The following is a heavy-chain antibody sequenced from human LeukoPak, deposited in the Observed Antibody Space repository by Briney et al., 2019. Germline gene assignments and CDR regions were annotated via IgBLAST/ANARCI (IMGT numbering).Heavy chain of an antibody. CDR2: MKGDGSEI. Sequence: GGSLRLSCAASGFIFSTYWMMWARQAPGKGLEWVANMKGDGSEIHYVYSVKGRFSISRDNARNSLFLQMNGLRPEDTAVYYCARPAYTAAYDLWGQGTMVTVSS. CDR3: ARPAYTAAYDL. J-gene: IGHJ3*01. V-gene: IGHV3-7*01. D-gene: IGHD3-16*01. CDR1: GFIFSTYW.